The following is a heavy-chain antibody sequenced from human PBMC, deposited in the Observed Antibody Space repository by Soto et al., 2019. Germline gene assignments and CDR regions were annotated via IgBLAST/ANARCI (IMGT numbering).Heavy chain of an antibody. CDR3: AHKAPRGSPSDS. J-gene: IGHJ5*01. D-gene: IGHD3-16*01. V-gene: IGHV2-5*01. Sequence: SGLTRVNRRQTLTRTCRFCGLSLSTGGLGVGRLLEPPGKALEWLALIYWYDDKSYRTSLKTRLTITKEYYKNQVVLTMTNMDPVETATFYCAHKAPRGSPSDSWGQG. CDR2: IYWYDDK. CDR1: GLSLSTGGLG.